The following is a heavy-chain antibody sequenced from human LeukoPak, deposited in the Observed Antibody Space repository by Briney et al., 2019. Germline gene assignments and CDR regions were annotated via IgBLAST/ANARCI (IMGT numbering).Heavy chain of an antibody. Sequence: EGPMRFCSAASGCTSSSYAMSWRRKAPERRLERVSAYSGSCGSRYYAAAVKGRFTISRDNSTTTLYLQMNSLRAEDTAVYYRAKAMRGYSYGWLDAFNIWGQGRMVTVYS. V-gene: IGHV3-23*01. CDR1: GCTSSSYA. CDR2: YSGSCGSR. J-gene: IGHJ3*02. CDR3: AKAMRGYSYGWLDAFNI. D-gene: IGHD5-18*01.